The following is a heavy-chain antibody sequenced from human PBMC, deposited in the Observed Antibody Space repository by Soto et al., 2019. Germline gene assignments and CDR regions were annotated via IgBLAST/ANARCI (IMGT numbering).Heavy chain of an antibody. J-gene: IGHJ4*02. CDR3: ARGTTGTTVDY. Sequence: SETLSLTCTVSGGSISSYYWSWIRQPPGKGLEWIGYIYYSGSTNYNPSLKSRVTISVDTSKNQFSLKLSSVTAADTAVYYCARGTTGTTVDYWGQGTLVTVSS. D-gene: IGHD1-1*01. V-gene: IGHV4-59*08. CDR2: IYYSGST. CDR1: GGSISSYY.